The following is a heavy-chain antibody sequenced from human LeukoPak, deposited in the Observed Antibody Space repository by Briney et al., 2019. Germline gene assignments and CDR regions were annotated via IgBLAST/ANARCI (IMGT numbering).Heavy chain of an antibody. Sequence: SETLSLTCTVSGGSISSGGYYWSWIRQPPGKGLEWIGYIYHSGSTYYNPSLKSRVTISVDRSKNQFSLELSSVTAADTAVYYCARSDARIVGATSWYWGQGTLVTVSS. CDR1: GGSISSGGYY. V-gene: IGHV4-30-2*01. J-gene: IGHJ4*02. CDR2: IYHSGST. D-gene: IGHD1-26*01. CDR3: ARSDARIVGATSWY.